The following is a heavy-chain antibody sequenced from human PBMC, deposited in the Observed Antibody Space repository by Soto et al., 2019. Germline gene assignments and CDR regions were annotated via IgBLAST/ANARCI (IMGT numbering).Heavy chain of an antibody. J-gene: IGHJ4*02. V-gene: IGHV3-33*01. Sequence: GGSLRLSCASSGFTFSSYGMHWVRQAPGKGLEWVAVIWYDGSNKYYADSVKGRFTISRDNSKNTLYLQMNSLRAEDTAVYYCARVGPFHYYDSSGYFDYWGQGTLVTVSS. D-gene: IGHD3-22*01. CDR2: IWYDGSNK. CDR3: ARVGPFHYYDSSGYFDY. CDR1: GFTFSSYG.